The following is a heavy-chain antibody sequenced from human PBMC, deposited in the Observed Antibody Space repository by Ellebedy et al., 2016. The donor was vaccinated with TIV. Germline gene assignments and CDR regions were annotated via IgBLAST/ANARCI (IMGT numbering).Heavy chain of an antibody. Sequence: GESLKISCAASGFTFSSYAMSWVRQAPGKGLEWVSSISSSTSYIYYADSVKGRFTISRDNAKNSLFLQMNSLRAEDTAVYYCAGDSDDDAFDIWGQGTMVTVSS. CDR2: ISSSTSYI. J-gene: IGHJ3*02. V-gene: IGHV3-21*01. CDR3: AGDSDDDAFDI. CDR1: GFTFSSYA.